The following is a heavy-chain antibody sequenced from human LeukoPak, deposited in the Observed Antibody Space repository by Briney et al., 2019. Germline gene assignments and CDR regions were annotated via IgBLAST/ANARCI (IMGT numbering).Heavy chain of an antibody. CDR1: GASISSDY. J-gene: IGHJ4*02. D-gene: IGHD4-17*01. Sequence: PSETLSLTCTVSGASISSDYWSWIRQSPGKGLEWIGYIYISGNTNYNPSLKSRVTISIDTSKNQFSLKLSSVTAADTAVYYCAKARLRKPEYFDYWGQGTLVTVSS. V-gene: IGHV4-4*08. CDR3: AKARLRKPEYFDY. CDR2: IYISGNT.